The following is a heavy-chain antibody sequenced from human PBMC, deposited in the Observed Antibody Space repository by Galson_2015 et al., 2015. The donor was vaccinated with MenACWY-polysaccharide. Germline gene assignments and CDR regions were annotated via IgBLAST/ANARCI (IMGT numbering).Heavy chain of an antibody. D-gene: IGHD2-21*02. CDR3: ARELVPGNTGGDY. CDR2: ITGSSTYI. J-gene: IGHJ4*02. CDR1: GFTFSSYS. Sequence: SLRLSCAAYGFTFSSYSMNWVRQAPGKGLEWVSSITGSSTYIFHADSVKGRFTISRDNAKNSLYLQMNSLRAEDTALYFCARELVPGNTGGDYWGQGTLVTVSS. V-gene: IGHV3-21*01.